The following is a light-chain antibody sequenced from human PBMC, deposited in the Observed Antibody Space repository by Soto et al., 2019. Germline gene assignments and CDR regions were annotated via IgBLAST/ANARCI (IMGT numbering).Light chain of an antibody. Sequence: QSALTQPASVSGSPGQSITISCTGTSSDIGSFNYVSWYQQHPGKAPKLMIYEVSYRPSGVSNRFSASKSGSTASLTIAGLQAEDEADYYCSSYTTSSTLVFGGGTKLTVL. CDR3: SSYTTSSTLV. J-gene: IGLJ3*02. CDR2: EVS. CDR1: SSDIGSFNY. V-gene: IGLV2-14*01.